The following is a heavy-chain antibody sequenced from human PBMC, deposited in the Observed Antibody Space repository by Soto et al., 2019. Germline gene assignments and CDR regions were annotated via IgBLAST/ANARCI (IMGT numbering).Heavy chain of an antibody. V-gene: IGHV1-3*01. J-gene: IGHJ5*02. CDR1: GYPFTSYA. D-gene: IGHD6-13*01. CDR3: ARDGEGRAAAGMVS. Sequence: ASVKVSCKASGYPFTSYAMHWVRQAPGQRLEWMGRTSDGNGVMQFSQKFQDRVTITRDTSASTIYMELSSLRIEDTAIYFCARDGEGRAAAGMVSWGQGTLVTVSS. CDR2: TSDGNGVM.